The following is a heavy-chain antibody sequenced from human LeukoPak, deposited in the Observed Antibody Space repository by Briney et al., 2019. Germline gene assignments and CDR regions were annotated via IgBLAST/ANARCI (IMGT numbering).Heavy chain of an antibody. Sequence: GGSLRLSCAASGFTFSNYWMHWVRQAPGKGLVWVSSIVGSSSTYYAASLKGRFTISRDNDKNSLYLQMKSLRAEDTAVYYCARIGAGSSRDYWGQGTLVTVSS. CDR3: ARIGAGSSRDY. CDR1: GFTFSNYW. V-gene: IGHV3-69-1*01. D-gene: IGHD6-13*01. CDR2: IVGSSST. J-gene: IGHJ4*02.